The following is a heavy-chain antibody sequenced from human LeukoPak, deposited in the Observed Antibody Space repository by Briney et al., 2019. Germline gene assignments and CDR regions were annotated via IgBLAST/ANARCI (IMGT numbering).Heavy chain of an antibody. Sequence: ASVKVSCKASGYTFTSYYMHWVRQAPGQGLEWMGIINPSGGSTSYAQKFQGRVTMTRDTSTSTVYMELSSLRSGDTAVYYCARGRSPSTAQYGMDVWGQGTTVTVSS. V-gene: IGHV1-46*01. CDR3: ARGRSPSTAQYGMDV. J-gene: IGHJ6*02. D-gene: IGHD6-13*01. CDR1: GYTFTSYY. CDR2: INPSGGST.